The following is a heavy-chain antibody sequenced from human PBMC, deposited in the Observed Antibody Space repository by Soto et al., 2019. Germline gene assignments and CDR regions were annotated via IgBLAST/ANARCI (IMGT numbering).Heavy chain of an antibody. Sequence: QVQLLESGGGVVQPGRSLRLSCAASGFTFSSYGMHWVRQAPGKGLEWVAVIWDDGSNKYYADSVKGRFTISRDNSKNTLYLQMNSRRAEDTAVYYCARDGYCSGGSCYSVPVFDYWGQGTLVTVSS. J-gene: IGHJ4*02. CDR1: GFTFSSYG. V-gene: IGHV3-33*01. CDR2: IWDDGSNK. CDR3: ARDGYCSGGSCYSVPVFDY. D-gene: IGHD2-15*01.